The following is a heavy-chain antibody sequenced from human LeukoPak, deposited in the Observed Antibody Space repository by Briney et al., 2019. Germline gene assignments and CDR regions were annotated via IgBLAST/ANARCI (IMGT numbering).Heavy chain of an antibody. CDR1: GFTFSSYA. Sequence: GASLRLSCAASGFTFSSYAMSWVRQAPGKGLEWVSTIGLGGDSTFYADSVKGRFTISRDNSNNTLYLQMSSLRTEDTAVYYCAKEFYGLFDPWGQGTLVTVS. CDR2: IGLGGDST. D-gene: IGHD3-16*01. J-gene: IGHJ5*02. V-gene: IGHV3-23*01. CDR3: AKEFYGLFDP.